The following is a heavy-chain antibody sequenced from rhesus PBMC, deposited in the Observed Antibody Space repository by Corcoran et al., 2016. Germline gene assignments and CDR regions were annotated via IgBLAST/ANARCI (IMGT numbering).Heavy chain of an antibody. D-gene: IGHD3-9*01. J-gene: IGHJ4*01. CDR1: GDSINSNY. CDR3: ARDLLHSGRGFDY. V-gene: IGHV4-147*01. CDR2: FYGSSGST. Sequence: QVQLQESGPGLVKPSETLSLTCAVSGDSINSNYWSWIRQPPGKGLEWIGRFYGSSGSTSYNPSLTSRVTISTATSKNQFSLKLNSVTAADTAVYYCARDLLHSGRGFDYWGQGVLVTVSS.